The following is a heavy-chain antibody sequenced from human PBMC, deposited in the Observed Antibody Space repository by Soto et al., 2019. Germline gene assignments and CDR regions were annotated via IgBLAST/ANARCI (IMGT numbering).Heavy chain of an antibody. J-gene: IGHJ6*02. V-gene: IGHV4-31*03. CDR3: ACIFSGGYGYGFYYYGMDV. CDR2: IYYSGST. D-gene: IGHD5-18*01. CDR1: GGSISSGGYY. Sequence: PSETLSLTCTVSGGSISSGGYYWSWIRQHPGKGLEWIGYIYYSGSTYYNPSLKSRVTISVDTSKNQFSLKLSSVTAADTAVYYCACIFSGGYGYGFYYYGMDVWGQGTTVTVS.